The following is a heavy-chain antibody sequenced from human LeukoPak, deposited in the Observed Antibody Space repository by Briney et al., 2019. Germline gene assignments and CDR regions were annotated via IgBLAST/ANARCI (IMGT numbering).Heavy chain of an antibody. Sequence: GGSLRLSCAASGFTVSSNYMSWVRQAPGEGLEWVSVIYSGGSTYYADSVKGRFTISRDNSKNTLYLQMNSLRAEDTAVYYCARESGAGRPYYYEAPNAFDLCGQGTMVTVSS. CDR2: IYSGGST. CDR1: GFTVSSNY. D-gene: IGHD3-22*01. CDR3: ARESGAGRPYYYEAPNAFDL. J-gene: IGHJ3*01. V-gene: IGHV3-66*01.